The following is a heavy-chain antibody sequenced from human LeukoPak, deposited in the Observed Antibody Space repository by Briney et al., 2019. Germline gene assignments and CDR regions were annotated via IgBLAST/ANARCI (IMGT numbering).Heavy chain of an antibody. CDR2: ISSSSSYI. D-gene: IGHD5-18*01. CDR1: GFTFSSYS. Sequence: GGSLRLSCAASGFTFSSYSMNWVRQAPGKGLEWVSSISSSSSYIYYADSVKGRFTISRDNSKNTLYLQMNSLRAEDTAVYYCAKDGVAGYIHFDYWGQGTLVTVSS. V-gene: IGHV3-21*04. J-gene: IGHJ4*02. CDR3: AKDGVAGYIHFDY.